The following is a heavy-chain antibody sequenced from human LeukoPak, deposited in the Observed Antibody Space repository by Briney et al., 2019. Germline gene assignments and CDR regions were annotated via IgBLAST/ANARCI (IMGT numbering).Heavy chain of an antibody. CDR2: ISGSGDDT. D-gene: IGHD6-19*01. Sequence: GGSLRLSCAASGFTFSSYYMGWVRQAPGKGLEWVSVISGSGDDTYYGDSVKGRFTISRDNSKNTLYLQMNSLRAEDTAVYYCAKRAVAGTDWFDPWGQGTLVTVSS. CDR1: GFTFSSYY. CDR3: AKRAVAGTDWFDP. J-gene: IGHJ5*02. V-gene: IGHV3-23*01.